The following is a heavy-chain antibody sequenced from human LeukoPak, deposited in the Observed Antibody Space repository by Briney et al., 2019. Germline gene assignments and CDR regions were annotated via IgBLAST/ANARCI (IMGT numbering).Heavy chain of an antibody. J-gene: IGHJ4*02. CDR1: GFTFSDYY. Sequence: PGGSLRLSCAASGFTFSDYYMSWIRQAPGKGLEWVSYISSSGSTIYYADSVKGRFTISRDNAKNSLYLQMNSLRAEDTAVYYCARTVPYYYDSSGYYGNYFDYWGQGTLVTVSS. CDR2: ISSSGSTI. CDR3: ARTVPYYYDSSGYYGNYFDY. V-gene: IGHV3-11*01. D-gene: IGHD3-22*01.